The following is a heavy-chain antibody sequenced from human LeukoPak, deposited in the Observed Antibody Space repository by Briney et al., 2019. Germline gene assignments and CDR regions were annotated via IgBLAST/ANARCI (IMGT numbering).Heavy chain of an antibody. CDR3: ARDQYYDVWSGYSDYYYYYMDV. CDR1: GGSISSYS. D-gene: IGHD3-3*01. J-gene: IGHJ6*03. Sequence: PSETLSLTCTVSGGSISSYSWNWIRQPAGKGLEWIGRIYTSGSTNYNPSLKSRVTISVDTSKNQFSLKLSSVTAADTAVYYCARDQYYDVWSGYSDYYYYYMDVWGKGTTVTVSS. V-gene: IGHV4-4*07. CDR2: IYTSGST.